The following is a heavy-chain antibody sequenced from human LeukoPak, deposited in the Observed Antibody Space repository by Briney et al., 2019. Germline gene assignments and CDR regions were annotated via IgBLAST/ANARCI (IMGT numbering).Heavy chain of an antibody. D-gene: IGHD4-17*01. CDR2: IIPIFGTA. CDR1: GGTFSSYA. CDR3: AEGYGDYPDYGMDV. J-gene: IGHJ6*02. Sequence: ASVKVSCKASGGTFSSYAISWVRQAPGQGLEWMGGIIPIFGTANYAQKFQGRVTITADESTSTAYMELSSLRSEDTAVYYCAEGYGDYPDYGMDVWGQGTTVTVSS. V-gene: IGHV1-69*13.